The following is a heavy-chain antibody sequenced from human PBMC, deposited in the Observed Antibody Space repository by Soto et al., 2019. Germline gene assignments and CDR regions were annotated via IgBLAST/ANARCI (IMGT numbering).Heavy chain of an antibody. V-gene: IGHV6-1*01. CDR1: GDSVSSNSAA. Sequence: SQTLSLTGASSGDSVSSNSAAWNWIRQSPSRGLEWLGRTYYRSKWYNDYAVSVKSRITINPDTSKNQFSLQLNSVTPEDTAVYYCARGGRFGELTWFDPWGQGTLVTV. D-gene: IGHD3-10*01. J-gene: IGHJ5*02. CDR3: ARGGRFGELTWFDP. CDR2: TYYRSKWYN.